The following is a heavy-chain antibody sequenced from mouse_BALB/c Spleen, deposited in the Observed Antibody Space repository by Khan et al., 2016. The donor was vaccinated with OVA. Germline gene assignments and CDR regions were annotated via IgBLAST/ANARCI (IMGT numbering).Heavy chain of an antibody. Sequence: EVQLQESGGDLVKPGGSLKLSCAASGFTFSTYGMSWVRQIPDKRLEWVATISSGGSYTYYPDSVKGRFTISRDNAKNTLYLQMNSLKSEDTAMYYCARLAYYYNSEGFAYWGQGTLVTVSA. CDR1: GFTFSTYG. CDR2: ISSGGSYT. CDR3: ARLAYYYNSEGFAY. D-gene: IGHD1-1*01. J-gene: IGHJ3*01. V-gene: IGHV5-6*01.